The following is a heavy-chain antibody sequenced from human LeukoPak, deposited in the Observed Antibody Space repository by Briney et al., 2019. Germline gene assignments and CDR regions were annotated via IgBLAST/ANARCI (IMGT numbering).Heavy chain of an antibody. J-gene: IGHJ3*02. Sequence: PGGSLLILCAASWVTVISNYMSRGRQAPGEGLEWVSLIYSGSSTYYADSVRGRFTISRDNSKNTLCLQMNSLRAEDTAVYYCATTRYDAFDIWGQGTMVTVSS. CDR2: IYSGSST. CDR3: ATTRYDAFDI. D-gene: IGHD4-17*01. V-gene: IGHV3-53*01. CDR1: WVTVISNY.